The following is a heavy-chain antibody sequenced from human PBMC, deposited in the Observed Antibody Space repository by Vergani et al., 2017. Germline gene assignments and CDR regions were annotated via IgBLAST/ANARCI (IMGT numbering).Heavy chain of an antibody. Sequence: QVQLQESGPGLVKPSQTLSLTCTVSGGSISSGSYYWSWIRQPAGKGLEWIGRIYTSGSTNYNPSLKSRVTISVDTSKNQFSLKLSSVTAADTAGYYCARVGYSYGYYYXMDVWGKGTTVTVSS. CDR3: ARVGYSYGYYYXMDV. V-gene: IGHV4-61*02. D-gene: IGHD5-18*01. J-gene: IGHJ6*03. CDR1: GGSISSGSYY. CDR2: IYTSGST.